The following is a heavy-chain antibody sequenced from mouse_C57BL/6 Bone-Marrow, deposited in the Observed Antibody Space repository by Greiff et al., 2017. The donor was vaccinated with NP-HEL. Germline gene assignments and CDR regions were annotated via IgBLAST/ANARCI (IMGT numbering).Heavy chain of an antibody. V-gene: IGHV1-80*01. CDR3: ARGAY. CDR2: IYPGDGDT. CDR1: GYEFSNYW. Sequence: QVQLQQSGAELVKPGASVKISCKASGYEFSNYWMNWVKQRPGKGLEWIGQIYPGDGDTKYNGKFKDKATLTADKSSSTAYLQLSRLTSEDSAVYFCARGAYWGQGTLVTVSA. J-gene: IGHJ3*01.